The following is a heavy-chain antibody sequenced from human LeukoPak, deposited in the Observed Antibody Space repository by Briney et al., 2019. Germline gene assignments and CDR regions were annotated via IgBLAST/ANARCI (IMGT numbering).Heavy chain of an antibody. CDR3: ARAWGIWELLRPFDY. Sequence: GGSLRLSCAASGFSFRSHGMNWVRQAPGKGLEWVSGISPRGDITYYKDSVRGRFTISRDNFKNTVSLQLNSLRAEDTAVYYCARAWGIWELLRPFDYWGQGTLVTVSS. D-gene: IGHD1-26*01. CDR2: ISPRGDIT. V-gene: IGHV3-23*01. J-gene: IGHJ4*02. CDR1: GFSFRSHG.